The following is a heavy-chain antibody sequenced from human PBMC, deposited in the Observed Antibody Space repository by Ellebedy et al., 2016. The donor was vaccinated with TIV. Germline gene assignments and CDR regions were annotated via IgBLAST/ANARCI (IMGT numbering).Heavy chain of an antibody. CDR1: GFTFNSYW. Sequence: GGSLRLSCAASGFTFNSYWMSWVRQAPGKGLEWVASIKRDGSEKNYVDSVKGRFTISRDNAKNALYLQMDALRAEDTAIYYCARDDDSSGVRYYWGRGTLVTVSS. CDR2: IKRDGSEK. D-gene: IGHD3-22*01. J-gene: IGHJ4*02. V-gene: IGHV3-7*01. CDR3: ARDDDSSGVRYY.